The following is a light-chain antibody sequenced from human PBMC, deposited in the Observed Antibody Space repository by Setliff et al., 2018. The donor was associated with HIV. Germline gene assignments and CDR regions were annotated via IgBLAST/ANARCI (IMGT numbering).Light chain of an antibody. CDR1: SGDVGRYNL. V-gene: IGLV2-23*01. CDR2: QAS. J-gene: IGLJ1*01. CDR3: CSNTGSNTYV. Sequence: QSVLAQPASVSGSPGQSITISCTGTSGDVGRYNLVSWYQQQPGKPPKLMIYQASKRPSGVSNRFSGSKSGNTASLTISGLQAEDEADYCCCSNTGSNTYVFGTGTKATVL.